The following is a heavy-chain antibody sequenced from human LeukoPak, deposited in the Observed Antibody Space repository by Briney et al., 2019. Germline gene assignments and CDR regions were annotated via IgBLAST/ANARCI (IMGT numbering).Heavy chain of an antibody. Sequence: SVKVSCKASGGTFSSYAISWVRQAPGQGLEWMGRIIPILGIANYAQKFQGRVTITAVKSTSTAYMELSSLRSEDTAVYCCAKVDHGGEYFDYWGQGTLVTVSS. CDR1: GGTFSSYA. CDR2: IIPILGIA. D-gene: IGHD2-21*01. V-gene: IGHV1-69*04. CDR3: AKVDHGGEYFDY. J-gene: IGHJ4*02.